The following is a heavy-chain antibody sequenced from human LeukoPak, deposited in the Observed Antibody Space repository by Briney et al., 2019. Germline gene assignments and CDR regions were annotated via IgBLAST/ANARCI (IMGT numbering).Heavy chain of an antibody. V-gene: IGHV4-59*01. CDR2: IYYSGST. J-gene: IGHJ4*02. CDR1: GGSISSYY. Sequence: TXSLXCXVXGGSISSYYWSWIRQPPGKGLEWIGYIYYSGSTNYNPSLKSRVTISVDTSKNQFSLKLSSVTAADTAVYYCAREYGSGWCDYWGQGTLVTVSS. CDR3: AREYGSGWCDY. D-gene: IGHD6-19*01.